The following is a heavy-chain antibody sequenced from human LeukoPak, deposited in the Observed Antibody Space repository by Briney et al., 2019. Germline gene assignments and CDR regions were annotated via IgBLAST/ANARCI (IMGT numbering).Heavy chain of an antibody. CDR2: IYHSGST. Sequence: PSETLSLTCAVSGYSISSGYYWGWIRQPPGQGQEWIGSIYHSGSTYYNPSLKSRVTISVDTSKNQFSLKLSSVTAADTAVYYCARNPHDSSGYSRGIDYWGQGTLVTVSS. CDR3: ARNPHDSSGYSRGIDY. V-gene: IGHV4-38-2*01. J-gene: IGHJ4*02. CDR1: GYSISSGYY. D-gene: IGHD3-22*01.